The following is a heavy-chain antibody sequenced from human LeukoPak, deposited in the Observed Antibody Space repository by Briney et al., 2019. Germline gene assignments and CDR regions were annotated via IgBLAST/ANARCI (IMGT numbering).Heavy chain of an antibody. Sequence: PGRSLRLSCAASGFTFSSYGMHWVRQAPGKGLEWVAVISYDGSNKYYADSVKGRFTISRDNSKNTLYLQMNSLRAEDTAVYYCAKDFGYSGYDFSRRLGYYFDYWGQGTLVTVSS. CDR1: GFTFSSYG. CDR3: AKDFGYSGYDFSRRLGYYFDY. V-gene: IGHV3-30*18. D-gene: IGHD5-12*01. J-gene: IGHJ4*02. CDR2: ISYDGSNK.